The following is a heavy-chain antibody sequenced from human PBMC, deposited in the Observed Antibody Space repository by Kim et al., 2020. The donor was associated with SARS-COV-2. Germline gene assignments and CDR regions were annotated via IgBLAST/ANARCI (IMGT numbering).Heavy chain of an antibody. CDR3: ARSGTSSSSGDFDY. D-gene: IGHD6-6*01. J-gene: IGHJ4*02. V-gene: IGHV3-48*02. Sequence: ADSVKGRLTISRDNAKNSLYLQMNSLRDEDTAVYYCARSGTSSSSGDFDYWGQGTLVTVSS.